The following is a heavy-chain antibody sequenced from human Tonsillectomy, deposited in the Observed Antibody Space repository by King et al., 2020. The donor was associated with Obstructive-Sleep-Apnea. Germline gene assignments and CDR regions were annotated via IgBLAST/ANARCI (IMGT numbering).Heavy chain of an antibody. J-gene: IGHJ6*02. CDR2: ISYDGSNN. CDR3: AKEMIAAAATGGMDV. V-gene: IGHV3-30*18. D-gene: IGHD6-13*01. Sequence: VQLVESGGGVVQPGRSLRLSCAASGFTFSRYGMHWVRQAPGKGLAWVAVISYDGSNNYYADSVKGRFTVSRDNSQNTLYLQMNSLRPDDTAGYYCAKEMIAAAATGGMDVWGQGTTVTVSS. CDR1: GFTFSRYG.